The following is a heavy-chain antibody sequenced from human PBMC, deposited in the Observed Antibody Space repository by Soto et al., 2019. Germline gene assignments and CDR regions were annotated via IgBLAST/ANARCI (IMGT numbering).Heavy chain of an antibody. CDR3: ARGSDSSGYYLNYFVY. CDR1: GGSISSGGYS. D-gene: IGHD3-22*01. Sequence: SETLSLTCAVSGGSISSGGYSWSWIRQPPGKGLEWIGYIYHSGSTYYNPSLKSRVTISVDRSKNQFSLKLSSVTAADTAVYYCARGSDSSGYYLNYFVYWGQGTLVTVSS. J-gene: IGHJ4*02. V-gene: IGHV4-30-2*01. CDR2: IYHSGST.